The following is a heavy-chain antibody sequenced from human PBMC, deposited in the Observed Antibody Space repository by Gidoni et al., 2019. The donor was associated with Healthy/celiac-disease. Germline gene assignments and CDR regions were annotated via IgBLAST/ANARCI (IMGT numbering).Heavy chain of an antibody. CDR2: ISYDGSNK. J-gene: IGHJ4*02. D-gene: IGHD6-19*01. V-gene: IGHV3-30*18. CDR1: GFTFSSYG. Sequence: GVQPGRSLRLSCAASGFTFSSYGMHWVRQAPGKGLEWVAVISYDGSNKYYADSVKGRFTITRDNSKNTLCLQMNRLRAEDTAVYYCAKYSSGWYSGFDYWGQGTLVTVSS. CDR3: AKYSSGWYSGFDY.